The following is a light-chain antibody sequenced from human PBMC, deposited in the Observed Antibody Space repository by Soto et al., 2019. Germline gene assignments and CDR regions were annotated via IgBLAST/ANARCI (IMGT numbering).Light chain of an antibody. J-gene: IGKJ4*01. CDR2: GAS. V-gene: IGKV3D-15*01. CDR3: QQYNNWPPLT. CDR1: QSVYSN. Sequence: IVMTQSPATLSVSPGERATLSCSASQSVYSNLAWYQQKPGQAPRLLIFGASTRATGIPARFSGSGSGTEFTLAISSLQSEDFGVYYCQQYNNWPPLTFGGGTKVDIK.